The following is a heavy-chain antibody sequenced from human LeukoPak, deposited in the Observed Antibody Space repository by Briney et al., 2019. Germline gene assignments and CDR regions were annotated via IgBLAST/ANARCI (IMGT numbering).Heavy chain of an antibody. CDR2: ISGSGGST. CDR3: ARAKWVGTTDNWFDP. D-gene: IGHD1-1*01. J-gene: IGHJ5*02. CDR1: GFTFSSYS. Sequence: GGSLRLSCAASGFTFSSYSMNWVRQAPGKGLEWVSAISGSGGSTYYADSVKGRFTISRDNSKNTLYLQMNSLRAEDTAVYYCARAKWVGTTDNWFDPWGQGTLVTVSS. V-gene: IGHV3-23*01.